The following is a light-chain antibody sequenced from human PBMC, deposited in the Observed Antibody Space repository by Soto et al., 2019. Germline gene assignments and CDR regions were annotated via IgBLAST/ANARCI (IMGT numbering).Light chain of an antibody. V-gene: IGKV1-39*01. CDR2: AAS. Sequence: DIQMTQSPSSLSASVGDRVTITCRASQSISSYLNWYQQKPGKAPKLLIYAASSLHSGVPSRFSGSGSGTHFTLTISSLQPEDFATYYCQQANAFPLTFGQGTRLEIK. CDR1: QSISSY. J-gene: IGKJ5*01. CDR3: QQANAFPLT.